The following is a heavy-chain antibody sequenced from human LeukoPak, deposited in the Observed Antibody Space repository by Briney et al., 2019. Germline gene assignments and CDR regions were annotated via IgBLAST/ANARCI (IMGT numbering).Heavy chain of an antibody. CDR2: IYHNGDT. D-gene: IGHD5-18*01. CDR1: GGSFSGPY. Sequence: SETLSLTCTVSGGSFSGPYWSWIRQTPGKVLEWIGYIYHNGDTRYNPSLKSRVTMSVDTSKNQFSLKLNSVTPADTAVYYCARDGYGPTDYWGKGSLVTVSS. V-gene: IGHV4-59*11. J-gene: IGHJ4*02. CDR3: ARDGYGPTDY.